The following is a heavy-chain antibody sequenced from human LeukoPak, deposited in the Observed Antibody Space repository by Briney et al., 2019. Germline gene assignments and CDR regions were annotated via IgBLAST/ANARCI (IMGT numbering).Heavy chain of an antibody. D-gene: IGHD6-19*01. V-gene: IGHV3-23*01. Sequence: GGSLRLSCAASEFSFSDYSINWVRHAPGKGLEWVSDISGSGDNTHYADFVKGRFTISRDNSKNTVYLQINSLTAEDTAIYYCLKPRTGGWFQPFDKWGQGTLVTVSS. CDR2: ISGSGDNT. CDR1: EFSFSDYS. CDR3: LKPRTGGWFQPFDK. J-gene: IGHJ4*02.